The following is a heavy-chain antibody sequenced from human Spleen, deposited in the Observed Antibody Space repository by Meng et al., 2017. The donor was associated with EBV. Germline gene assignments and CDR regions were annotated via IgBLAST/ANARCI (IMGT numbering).Heavy chain of an antibody. Sequence: QWQLPEAGSVLLEPPATLPPPCAVSGGSIGGAHWCSWFRRPPRQGLEWGVEINHRISTNYNPSFTSRVTISIDKSKNQFSLKLSSVPAADTAVYYCARYCGAFSYGPSRYFDYWGQGSLVTVSS. V-gene: IGHV4-4*03. D-gene: IGHD2-21*01. CDR2: INHRIST. CDR3: ARYCGAFSYGPSRYFDY. CDR1: GGSIGGAHW. J-gene: IGHJ4*02.